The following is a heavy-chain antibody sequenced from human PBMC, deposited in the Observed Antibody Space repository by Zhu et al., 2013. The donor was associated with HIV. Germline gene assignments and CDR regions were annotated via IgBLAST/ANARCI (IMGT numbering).Heavy chain of an antibody. CDR1: GGTFTSYA. D-gene: IGHD2-15*01. Sequence: QVQLVQSGAEVKKPGASVKVSCKASGGTFTSYAISWMRQAPGQGLEWMGGIIPIFGTANFAQKFQGRVTITADKSTSTAYMELSSLRSEDTAVYYCARDYSGEYFQHWGQGTLVTVSS. CDR2: IIPIFGTA. CDR3: ARDYSGEYFQH. V-gene: IGHV1-69*06. J-gene: IGHJ1*01.